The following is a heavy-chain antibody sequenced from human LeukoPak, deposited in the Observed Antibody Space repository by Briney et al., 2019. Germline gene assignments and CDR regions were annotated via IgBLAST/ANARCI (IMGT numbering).Heavy chain of an antibody. V-gene: IGHV1-18*01. CDR1: GYTFTSYG. Sequence: SVKVSCKASGYTFTSYGISWVRQAPGQGLEWMGWISAYNGNTNYAQKLQGRVTMTTDTSTSTAYMELRSLRSDDTAVYYCARDLYYDSSGYSPFDYWAREPWSPSPQ. D-gene: IGHD3-22*01. CDR3: ARDLYYDSSGYSPFDY. CDR2: ISAYNGNT. J-gene: IGHJ4*02.